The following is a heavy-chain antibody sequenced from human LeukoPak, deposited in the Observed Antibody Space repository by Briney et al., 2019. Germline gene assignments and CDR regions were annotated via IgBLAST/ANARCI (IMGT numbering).Heavy chain of an antibody. CDR2: ISAYNGNT. Sequence: GASVKVSCKASGYTFTSYGISWVRQAPGQGLEWMGWISAYNGNTNYAQRVQGRVTMTTETSTSTAYMELRSLRSDDTAVYYCARDVDTSMAYYFDCWGQGTLVTVSS. J-gene: IGHJ4*02. D-gene: IGHD5-18*01. V-gene: IGHV1-18*01. CDR3: ARDVDTSMAYYFDC. CDR1: GYTFTSYG.